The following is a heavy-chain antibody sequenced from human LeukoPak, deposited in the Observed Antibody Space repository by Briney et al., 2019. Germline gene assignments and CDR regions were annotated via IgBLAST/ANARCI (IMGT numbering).Heavy chain of an antibody. Sequence: SETLSLTCTVSGGSISSYYWSWIRQPAGKGLEWIGYIYYSGSTNYNPSLKSRVTISVDTSKNQFSLKLSSVTAADTAVYYCARDSVGIAVAGPYFDYWGQGTLVTVSS. CDR1: GGSISSYY. CDR3: ARDSVGIAVAGPYFDY. CDR2: IYYSGST. J-gene: IGHJ4*02. D-gene: IGHD6-19*01. V-gene: IGHV4-59*01.